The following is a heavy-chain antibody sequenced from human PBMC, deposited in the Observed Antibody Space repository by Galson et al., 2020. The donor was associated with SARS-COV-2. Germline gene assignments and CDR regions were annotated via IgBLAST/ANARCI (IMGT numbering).Heavy chain of an antibody. V-gene: IGHV4-34*01. D-gene: IGHD2-21*02. Sequence: TLSHTCAVYGVSHSRNHCSRIRQPPGKGLEWVGQINPSGSTNYNPSLKSRVTISVDTSKNHFSLKLSSVTAADTALYYCAREENFFLVVTATRMCYFDYWGRGTLATVSS. J-gene: IGHJ4*02. CDR2: INPSGST. CDR3: AREENFFLVVTATRMCYFDY. CDR1: GVSHSRNH.